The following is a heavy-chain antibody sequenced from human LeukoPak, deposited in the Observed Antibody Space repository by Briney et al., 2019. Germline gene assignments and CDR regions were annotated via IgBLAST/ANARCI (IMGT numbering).Heavy chain of an antibody. J-gene: IGHJ6*02. CDR3: ARPSRILAYGMDV. CDR1: GGSISSYY. V-gene: IGHV4-59*08. CDR2: IYYSGST. D-gene: IGHD2/OR15-2a*01. Sequence: SETLSLTCTVSGGSISSYYWSWIRQPPGKGLEWVGYIYYSGSTNYNPSLKSRVTISVDTSKNQFSLKLSSVTAADTAVYYCARPSRILAYGMDVWGQGTTVTVSS.